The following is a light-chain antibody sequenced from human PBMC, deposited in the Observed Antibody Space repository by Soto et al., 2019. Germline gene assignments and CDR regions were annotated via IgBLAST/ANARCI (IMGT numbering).Light chain of an antibody. CDR3: QQRSNWPPGIT. CDR1: QSVSSNY. V-gene: IGKV3D-20*02. Sequence: EIVLTQSPGTLSLSPGERATLSCRASQSVSSNYLAWYQQKPGQAPKVLIYRASIRATGIPDRFTGSGSGTDFTLTISSLEPEDSAVYYCQQRSNWPPGITFGQGTRLEI. J-gene: IGKJ5*01. CDR2: RAS.